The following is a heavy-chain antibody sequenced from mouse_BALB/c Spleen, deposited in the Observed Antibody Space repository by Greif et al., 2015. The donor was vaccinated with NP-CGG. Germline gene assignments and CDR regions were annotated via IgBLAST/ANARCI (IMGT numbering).Heavy chain of an antibody. CDR1: GFTFSSYA. CDR2: ISSGGST. CDR3: ARGGGTTVVAPAY. V-gene: IGHV5-6-5*01. J-gene: IGHJ3*01. D-gene: IGHD1-1*01. Sequence: GQRVESGGCLVKPGGSLQLSCAASGFTFSSYAMSWVRQTPEKRLEWVASISSGGSTYYPDSVKGRFTISRDNARNILYLQMSSLRSEDTAMYYCARGGGTTVVAPAYWGQGTLVTVSA.